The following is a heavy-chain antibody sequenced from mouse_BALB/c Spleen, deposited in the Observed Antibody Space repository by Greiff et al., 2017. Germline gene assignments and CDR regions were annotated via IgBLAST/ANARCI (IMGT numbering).Heavy chain of an antibody. Sequence: VKLQESGAELVRPGSSVKISCKASGYAFSSYWMNWVKQRPGQGLEWIGQIYPGDGDTNYNGKFKGKATLTADKSSSTAYMQLSSLTSEDSAVYFCARTHAGGYYFDYWGQGTTLTVSS. CDR3: ARTHAGGYYFDY. V-gene: IGHV1-80*01. CDR1: GYAFSSYW. J-gene: IGHJ2*01. CDR2: IYPGDGDT.